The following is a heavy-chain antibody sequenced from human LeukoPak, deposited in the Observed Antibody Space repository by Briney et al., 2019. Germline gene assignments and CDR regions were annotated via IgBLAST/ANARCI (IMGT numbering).Heavy chain of an antibody. Sequence: ASVKVSCKASGGTFSSYAISWVRQAPGQGLEWMGGIIPIFGTANYAQKFQGRVTITADESTSTAYMELSSLRSEDTAVYYCARYGGGYCSSTSCRGDYWGQGTLVTVSS. CDR1: GGTFSSYA. V-gene: IGHV1-69*13. CDR2: IIPIFGTA. D-gene: IGHD2-2*01. J-gene: IGHJ4*02. CDR3: ARYGGGYCSSTSCRGDY.